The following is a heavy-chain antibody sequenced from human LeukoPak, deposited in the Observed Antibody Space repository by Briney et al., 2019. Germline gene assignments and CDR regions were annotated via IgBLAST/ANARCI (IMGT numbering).Heavy chain of an antibody. CDR2: INHSGST. D-gene: IGHD2-15*01. Sequence: SETLSLTCTVSGGSISSSGYYWSWIRQPPGKGLEWIGEINHSGSTNYNPSLKSRVTISVDTSKNQFSLKLSSVTAADTAVYYCASVDCSGGSCYYFDYWGQGTLVTVSS. V-gene: IGHV4-39*07. J-gene: IGHJ4*02. CDR3: ASVDCSGGSCYYFDY. CDR1: GGSISSSGYY.